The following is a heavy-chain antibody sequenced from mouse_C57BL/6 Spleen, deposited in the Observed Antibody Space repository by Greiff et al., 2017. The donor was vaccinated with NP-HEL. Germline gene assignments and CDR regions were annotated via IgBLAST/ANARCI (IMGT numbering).Heavy chain of an antibody. CDR1: GFTFTDYY. CDR3: ARWSGTYNFDY. CDR2: IRNKANGYTT. J-gene: IGHJ2*01. Sequence: EVKLMESGGGLVQPGGSLSLSCAASGFTFTDYYMSWVRQPPGKALEWLGFIRNKANGYTTEYSASVKGRFTISRDNSQSILYLQMNALRAEDSATYYCARWSGTYNFDYWGQGTTLTVSS. V-gene: IGHV7-3*01. D-gene: IGHD4-1*01.